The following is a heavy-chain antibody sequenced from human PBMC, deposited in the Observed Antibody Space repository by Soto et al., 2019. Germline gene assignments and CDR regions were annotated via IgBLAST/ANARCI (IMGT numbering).Heavy chain of an antibody. J-gene: IGHJ6*02. V-gene: IGHV3-30-3*01. D-gene: IGHD3-10*01. CDR3: ARDGSDSQYGMDV. Sequence: HPGGSLRLSCAASGFTFSSYAMHWVRQAPGKGLEWVAVISYDGSNKYYADSVKGRFTISRDNSKNTLYLQMNSLRAEDTAVYYCARDGSDSQYGMDVWGQGTTVTVSS. CDR2: ISYDGSNK. CDR1: GFTFSSYA.